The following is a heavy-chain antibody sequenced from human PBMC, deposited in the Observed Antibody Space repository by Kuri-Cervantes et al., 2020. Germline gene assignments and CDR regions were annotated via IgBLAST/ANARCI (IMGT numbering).Heavy chain of an antibody. Sequence: ETLSLTCTVSGGSISSSSYYWGWIRQPPGKGLEWVSSSSGTNGGDRTYYSDSVKGRFTISRDNSKNTLFVQMNSLRVEDTAVYYCATLFSWGQGTLVTVSS. J-gene: IGHJ5*02. CDR3: ATLFS. V-gene: IGHV3-23*01. CDR1: GGSISSSSYY. CDR2: SSGTNGGDRT.